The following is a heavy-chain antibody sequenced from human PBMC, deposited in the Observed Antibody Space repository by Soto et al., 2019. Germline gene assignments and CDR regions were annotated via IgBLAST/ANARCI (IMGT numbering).Heavy chain of an antibody. J-gene: IGHJ6*02. D-gene: IGHD1-26*01. Sequence: GGSLRLSYAASGFAFSSYGMHWVRQAPGKGLEWVAVIWYDGSNKYYADSVKGRITISRDNSKNTLYLQMNSLRAEDTAVYCCARDRSVGANLDYYGMDVWAQGNPGHRLL. CDR1: GFAFSSYG. V-gene: IGHV3-33*01. CDR2: IWYDGSNK. CDR3: ARDRSVGANLDYYGMDV.